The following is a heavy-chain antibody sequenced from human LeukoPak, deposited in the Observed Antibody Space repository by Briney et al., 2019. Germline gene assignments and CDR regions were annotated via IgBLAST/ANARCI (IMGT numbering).Heavy chain of an antibody. D-gene: IGHD4-17*01. CDR1: GFTFSSYA. CDR3: TNPPVTKNRFAFDI. Sequence: GGSLRLSCAASGFTFSSYAMSWVRQAPGKGLEWVSTISDSGGRTYYADSVKGRFTISRDNSQNTLYLQMNSLRADDTAVYYCTNPPVTKNRFAFDIWGQGTMVTVSS. CDR2: ISDSGGRT. J-gene: IGHJ3*02. V-gene: IGHV3-23*01.